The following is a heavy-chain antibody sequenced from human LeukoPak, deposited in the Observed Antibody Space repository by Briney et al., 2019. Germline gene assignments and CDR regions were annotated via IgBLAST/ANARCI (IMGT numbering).Heavy chain of an antibody. CDR2: INAGNGNT. Sequence: GASVKVSCEASGYTFTSYAMHWVRQAPGQRLEWMGWINAGNGNTKYSQKFQGRVTITRDTSASTAYMELSSLRSEDTAVYYCARDRNIVATITGYFDYWGQGTLVTVSS. CDR1: GYTFTSYA. CDR3: ARDRNIVATITGYFDY. V-gene: IGHV1-3*01. J-gene: IGHJ4*02. D-gene: IGHD5-12*01.